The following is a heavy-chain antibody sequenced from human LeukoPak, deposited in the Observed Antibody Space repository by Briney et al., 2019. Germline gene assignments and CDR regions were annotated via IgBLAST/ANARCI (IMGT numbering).Heavy chain of an antibody. CDR1: GGSISSHY. Sequence: SETLFLTCTVSGGSISSHYWSWIRQSPGKGLEWIGYIYYSGSTNYNPSLKSRVTISVDTSKNQFSLELSSVTAADTAVYYCARDRYAFDFWGQGTMVTVSS. CDR3: ARDRYAFDF. J-gene: IGHJ3*01. CDR2: IYYSGST. V-gene: IGHV4-59*11.